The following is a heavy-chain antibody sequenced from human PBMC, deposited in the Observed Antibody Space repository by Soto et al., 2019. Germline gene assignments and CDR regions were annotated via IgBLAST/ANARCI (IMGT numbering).Heavy chain of an antibody. J-gene: IGHJ4*02. V-gene: IGHV4-31*03. Sequence: QVQLQESGPGLVKPSQTLSLTCTVSGGSISSGSYYWSWIRQLPGKGLEWIGYIYYSGSNYYNPSLKSRVTISVDTSKKQFSLKLSSVTAADTAVYYCARQGYRYGQGLDYWGQGTLVTVSS. CDR3: ARQGYRYGQGLDY. CDR2: IYYSGSN. CDR1: GGSISSGSYY. D-gene: IGHD5-18*01.